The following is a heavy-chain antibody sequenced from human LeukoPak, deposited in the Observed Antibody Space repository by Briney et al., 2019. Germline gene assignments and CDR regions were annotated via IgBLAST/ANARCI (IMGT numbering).Heavy chain of an antibody. CDR2: INAANGNI. CDR3: ARDSTPRGRYYYYGMEV. J-gene: IGHJ6*02. Sequence: ASVKVSCKASGYTFTSYGISWVRQAPGQRPEWMGWINAANGNIKYSQKFQGRVTITRDTSATTGYMELSSLTSEDTAVYYCARDSTPRGRYYYYGMEVWGQGTTVTVSS. V-gene: IGHV1-3*01. D-gene: IGHD2-15*01. CDR1: GYTFTSYG.